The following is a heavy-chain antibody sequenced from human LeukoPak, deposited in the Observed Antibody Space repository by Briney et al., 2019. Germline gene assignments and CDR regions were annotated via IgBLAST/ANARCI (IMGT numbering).Heavy chain of an antibody. V-gene: IGHV3-30-3*01. D-gene: IGHD6-19*01. J-gene: IGHJ3*02. Sequence: GSLRLSCAASGFTFSSYAMHWVRQAPGKGLEWVAVISYDGSNKYYADSVKGRFTISRDNSKNTLYLQMNSLRAEDTAVYYCTSSGGTLRDAFDIWGQGTMVTVSS. CDR3: TSSGGTLRDAFDI. CDR1: GFTFSSYA. CDR2: ISYDGSNK.